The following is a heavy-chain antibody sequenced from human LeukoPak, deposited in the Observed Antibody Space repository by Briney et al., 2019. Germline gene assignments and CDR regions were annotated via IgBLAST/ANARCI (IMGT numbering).Heavy chain of an antibody. D-gene: IGHD6-13*01. V-gene: IGHV4-59*01. CDR3: ARSRDSSSWPYYYGMDV. Sequence: SETLSLTCTVSGGSISSYYWSWIRQPPGKGLEWIGYIYYSGSTNYNPSLKSRVTISVDTSKNQFSLKLSSVTAADTAVYYCARSRDSSSWPYYYGMDVWGQGTTVTVSS. CDR1: GGSISSYY. CDR2: IYYSGST. J-gene: IGHJ6*02.